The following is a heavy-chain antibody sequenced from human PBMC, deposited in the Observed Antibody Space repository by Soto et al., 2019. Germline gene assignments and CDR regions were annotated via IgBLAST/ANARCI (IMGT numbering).Heavy chain of an antibody. D-gene: IGHD2-21*01. V-gene: IGHV1-69*06. CDR3: AGAVGVSLVIAR. J-gene: IGHJ1*01. Sequence: SVKVSSTAFGGTFSSYASSWVRQAPGQGFEWMGGIIPIFGTANYAKKFQGRATITADKSTSTAYTELSRLRPEATPAYYSAGAVGVSLVIARWRQGTLVTVSS. CDR2: IIPIFGTA. CDR1: GGTFSSYA.